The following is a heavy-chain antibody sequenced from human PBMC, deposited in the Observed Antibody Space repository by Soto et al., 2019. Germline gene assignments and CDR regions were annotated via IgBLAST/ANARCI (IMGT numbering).Heavy chain of an antibody. CDR1: GGTFRGYD. J-gene: IGHJ4*02. V-gene: IGHV4-34*01. D-gene: IGHD2-8*02. Sequence: TSETQSLTCTVYGGTFRGYDWTWIRQPPGTGLEWIGEINHSGSTNSNPSLKSRVTISVDTSKNQFSLKLTSVTAADTAVYYCARDKITGLFDYWGQGTLVTVSS. CDR3: ARDKITGLFDY. CDR2: INHSGST.